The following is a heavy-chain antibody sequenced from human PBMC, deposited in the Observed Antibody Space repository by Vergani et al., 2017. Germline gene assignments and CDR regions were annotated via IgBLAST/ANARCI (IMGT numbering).Heavy chain of an antibody. Sequence: QVQLQQWGAGLLKPSETLSLTCAVYGGSFSGYYWSWIRQPPGKGLEWIGEINHSGSTNYNPSLKSRVTISVDTSKNQFSLKLSSVTAADTAVYYCATEYYDILTGYYTGCDYWGQGPLVTVSS. D-gene: IGHD3-9*01. V-gene: IGHV4-34*01. CDR1: GGSFSGYY. J-gene: IGHJ4*02. CDR2: INHSGST. CDR3: ATEYYDILTGYYTGCDY.